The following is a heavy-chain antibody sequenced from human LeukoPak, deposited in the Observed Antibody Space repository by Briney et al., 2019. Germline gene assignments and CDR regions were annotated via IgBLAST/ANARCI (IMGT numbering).Heavy chain of an antibody. J-gene: IGHJ4*02. D-gene: IGHD5-18*01. V-gene: IGHV4-59*01. CDR2: IYYSGST. CDR3: ASTAMAAFDY. Sequence: SETLSLTCTVYGCSISSYYWSWIRQPPGKGLEWIGYIYYSGSTNYNPSLKSRVTISVDTSKNQFSLKLSSVTAADTAVYYCASTAMAAFDYWGQGTLVTVSS. CDR1: GCSISSYY.